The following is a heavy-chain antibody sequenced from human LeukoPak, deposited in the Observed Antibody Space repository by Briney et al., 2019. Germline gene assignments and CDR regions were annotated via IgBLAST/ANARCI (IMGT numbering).Heavy chain of an antibody. CDR1: GFPFSTYS. D-gene: IGHD3-10*01. Sequence: GGSLRLSCAASGFPFSTYSMNWVRQAPGKGLEWVSSISSSSYITYADSVKGRFTISRDNAKNSLYLQMNSLRAEDTAAYYCARQSGGSVDWGQGTLVTVSS. CDR3: ARQSGGSVD. CDR2: ISSSSYI. J-gene: IGHJ4*02. V-gene: IGHV3-21*01.